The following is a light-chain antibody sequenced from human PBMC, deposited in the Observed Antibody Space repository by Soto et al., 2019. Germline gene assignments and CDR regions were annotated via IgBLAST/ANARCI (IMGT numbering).Light chain of an antibody. Sequence: EIVLTQSPATLSLSPGDRATLSCRASQSVSTYLAWYQQKPGQAPRLLIYDASNRATGIPARFGGSGSGTDFTLTISSLESEDFAVYYCQQRSNWPRTFGQGTKLEIK. J-gene: IGKJ2*01. V-gene: IGKV3-11*01. CDR3: QQRSNWPRT. CDR1: QSVSTY. CDR2: DAS.